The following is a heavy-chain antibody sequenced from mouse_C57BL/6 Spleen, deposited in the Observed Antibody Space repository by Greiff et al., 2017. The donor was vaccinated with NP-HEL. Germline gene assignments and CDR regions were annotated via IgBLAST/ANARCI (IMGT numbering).Heavy chain of an antibody. CDR3: ARGDDYDVNWYFDV. V-gene: IGHV1-76*01. CDR2: IYPGSGNT. J-gene: IGHJ1*03. Sequence: QVQLQQSGAELVRPGASVKLSCKASGYTFTDYYINWVKQRPGQGLEWIARIYPGSGNTYYNEKFKGKATLTAEKSSSTAYMQLSSLTSEDSAVYFCARGDDYDVNWYFDVWGTGTTVTVSS. D-gene: IGHD2-4*01. CDR1: GYTFTDYY.